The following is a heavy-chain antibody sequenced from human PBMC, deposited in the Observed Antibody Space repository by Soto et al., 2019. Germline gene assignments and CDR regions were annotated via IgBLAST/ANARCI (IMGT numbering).Heavy chain of an antibody. CDR1: GFTFSDYY. CDR2: ISSTSIYT. V-gene: IGHV3-11*06. J-gene: IGHJ6*02. CDR3: ARDGGEIIPAAIGGGYGMDV. D-gene: IGHD2-2*01. Sequence: SLRLSCADSGFTFSDYYMSWIRQAPGKGLEWVSYISSTSIYTNYADSVKGRFTISRDNAKNSLYLQMDSLTAEDTGVYYCARDGGEIIPAAIGGGYGMDVWGQGTTVTVSS.